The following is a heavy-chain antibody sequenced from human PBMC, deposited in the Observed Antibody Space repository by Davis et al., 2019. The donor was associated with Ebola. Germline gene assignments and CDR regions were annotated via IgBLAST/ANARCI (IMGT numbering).Heavy chain of an antibody. J-gene: IGHJ3*02. D-gene: IGHD2-2*01. CDR2: ISYDGSNK. V-gene: IGHV3-30*04. Sequence: GGSLRLSCAASGFTFSSYAMHWVRQAPGKGLEWVAVISYDGSNKYYADSVKGRFTISRDNSKNTLYLQMSSLRAEDTAVYYCARVRDTSTPWTFDIWGQGTMVTVSS. CDR3: ARVRDTSTPWTFDI. CDR1: GFTFSSYA.